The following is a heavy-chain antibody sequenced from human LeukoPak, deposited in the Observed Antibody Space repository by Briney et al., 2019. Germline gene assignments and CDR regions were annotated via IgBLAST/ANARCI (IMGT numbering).Heavy chain of an antibody. Sequence: SGTPSLTCAVHGGSFSDYDWGWIRPPPGKGLEWIGEINQSGDTNCDPSLKSRVTMSIDTSKSQFSLNLRSVTAADTAVYYCARYVPVRTGTTRASFDYWGQGTLVTVSS. J-gene: IGHJ4*02. CDR2: INQSGDT. D-gene: IGHD1-1*01. V-gene: IGHV4-34*01. CDR1: GGSFSDYD. CDR3: ARYVPVRTGTTRASFDY.